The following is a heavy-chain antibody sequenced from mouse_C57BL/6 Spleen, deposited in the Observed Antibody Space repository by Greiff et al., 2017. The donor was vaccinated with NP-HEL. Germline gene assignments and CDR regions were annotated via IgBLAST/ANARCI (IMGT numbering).Heavy chain of an antibody. CDR2: SRNKANDYTT. D-gene: IGHD3-1*01. J-gene: IGHJ4*01. Sequence: EVKLMESGGGLVQSGRSLRLSCATSGFTFSDFYMEWVRQAPGKGLEWIAASRNKANDYTTEYSSSVKGRFIVSRDTSQSILYLQMNALRAEDTAIYYCASDAGPHAMDYWGQGTSVTVSS. V-gene: IGHV7-1*01. CDR1: GFTFSDFY. CDR3: ASDAGPHAMDY.